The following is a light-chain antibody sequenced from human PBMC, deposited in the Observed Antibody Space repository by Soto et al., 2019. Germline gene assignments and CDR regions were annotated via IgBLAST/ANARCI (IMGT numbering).Light chain of an antibody. CDR1: QGISSW. CDR2: AAS. Sequence: DIQMTQSPSSVSASVGDRVTITCRASQGISSWLAWYQQKPGKAPKLLIYAASSLQSGVPSRFSGSGSGTXFTLTXXXXXPXXXXXXXXXXAXXFPLTFGPGTKVDIK. V-gene: IGKV1D-12*01. J-gene: IGKJ3*01. CDR3: XXAXXFPLT.